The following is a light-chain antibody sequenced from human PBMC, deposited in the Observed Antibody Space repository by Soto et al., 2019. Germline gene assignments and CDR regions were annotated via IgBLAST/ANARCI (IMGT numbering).Light chain of an antibody. CDR3: AAWDDSLNALL. J-gene: IGLJ3*02. V-gene: IGLV1-44*01. Sequence: QAVVTQPPSASGTPGQRVTISCSGSSSNIGSNYVYWYQQLPGTAPKLLIYSNYQRPSGVPDRFSGSKSGTSASLAISGLQSEDEADYYCAAWDDSLNALLFGGGTQLTVL. CDR1: SSNIGSNY. CDR2: SNY.